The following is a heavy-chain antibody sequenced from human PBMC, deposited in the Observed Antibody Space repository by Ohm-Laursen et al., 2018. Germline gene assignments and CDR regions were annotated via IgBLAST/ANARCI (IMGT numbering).Heavy chain of an antibody. J-gene: IGHJ2*01. CDR3: ARLSYDFWSGSNYWYFDL. CDR1: GGSISSYY. Sequence: TLSLTCTISGGSISSYYWSWIRQPPGKGLEWIGYIYYSGSTNYNPSLKSRVTISVDTSKNQFSLKLSSVTAADTAVYYCARLSYDFWSGSNYWYFDLWGRGTLVTVSS. V-gene: IGHV4-59*08. D-gene: IGHD3-3*01. CDR2: IYYSGST.